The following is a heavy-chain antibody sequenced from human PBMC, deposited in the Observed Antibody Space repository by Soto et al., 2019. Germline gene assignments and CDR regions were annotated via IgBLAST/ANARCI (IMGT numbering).Heavy chain of an antibody. CDR1: GFTFSSYA. CDR2: ISGSGGST. CDR3: AKMDQGIVPAAAGPFDY. Sequence: GGSLRLSCAASGFTFSSYAMSWVRQAPGKGLEWVSAISGSGGSTYYADSVKGRFTISRDNSKNTLYLQMNSLRAEDTAVYYCAKMDQGIVPAAAGPFDYWGQGTLVTVSS. D-gene: IGHD2-2*01. J-gene: IGHJ4*02. V-gene: IGHV3-23*01.